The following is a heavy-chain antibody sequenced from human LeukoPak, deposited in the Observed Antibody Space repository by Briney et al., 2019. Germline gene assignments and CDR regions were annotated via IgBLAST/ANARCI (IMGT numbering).Heavy chain of an antibody. CDR2: INHSGST. J-gene: IGHJ4*02. Sequence: SETLSLTCALYGGSFSGYYWSWIRQPPGKGLQWIGEINHSGSTNYNPSLKSRVTISVDASKSQFSLKLNSMTAADTAVYYCARGAQTYYGKAPVDYWGQGTLVTVSS. V-gene: IGHV4-34*01. CDR3: ARGAQTYYGKAPVDY. CDR1: GGSFSGYY. D-gene: IGHD3-10*01.